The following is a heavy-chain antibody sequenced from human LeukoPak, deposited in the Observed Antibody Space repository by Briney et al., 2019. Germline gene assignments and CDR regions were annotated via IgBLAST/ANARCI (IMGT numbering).Heavy chain of an antibody. Sequence: GGSLRLSCAASGFTFSSYSMNWVRQAPGKGLEWVSSISSSSSYIYYADSVKGRFTISRDNAKNSLYLQMNSLRAEDTAVYYCARPRYCSSTSCPEFDYWGQGTLATVSS. CDR1: GFTFSSYS. CDR2: ISSSSSYI. D-gene: IGHD2-2*01. J-gene: IGHJ4*02. V-gene: IGHV3-21*01. CDR3: ARPRYCSSTSCPEFDY.